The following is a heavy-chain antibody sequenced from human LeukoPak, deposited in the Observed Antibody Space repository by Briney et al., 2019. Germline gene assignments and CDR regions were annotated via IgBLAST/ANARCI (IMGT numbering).Heavy chain of an antibody. J-gene: IGHJ3*02. V-gene: IGHV4-39*07. CDR1: GGSISSSNYY. Sequence: PSETLSLTCTVSGGSISSSNYYWGWIRQPPGKGLECIGSVYYSGNTYYNPSLKSRVTISVDTSKNQFSLKLSSVTAADTAVYYCAPWNPSGAFDIWGQGTMVTVSS. CDR2: VYYSGNT. CDR3: APWNPSGAFDI. D-gene: IGHD1-1*01.